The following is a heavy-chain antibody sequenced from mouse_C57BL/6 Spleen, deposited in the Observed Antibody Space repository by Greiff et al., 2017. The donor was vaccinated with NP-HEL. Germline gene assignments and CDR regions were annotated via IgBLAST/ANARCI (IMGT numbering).Heavy chain of an antibody. Sequence: EVQLVESGGGLVKPGGSLKLSCAASGFTFSDYGMHWVRQAPEKGLEWVAYISSGSSTIYYADTVKGRFTISRDNAKNALFLQMTSLRSEDTAMYYCARPMGGNSLYAMDYWGQGTSVTVSS. J-gene: IGHJ4*01. V-gene: IGHV5-17*01. CDR1: GFTFSDYG. CDR3: ARPMGGNSLYAMDY. D-gene: IGHD2-1*01. CDR2: ISSGSSTI.